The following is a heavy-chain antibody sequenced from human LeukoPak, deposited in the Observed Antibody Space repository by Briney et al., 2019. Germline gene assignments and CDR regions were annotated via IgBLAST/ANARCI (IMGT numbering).Heavy chain of an antibody. CDR1: GFTFSNAW. Sequence: PGGSLRLSCAASGFTFSNAWMSWVRQAPGKGLEWVGRIKSKTDGGTTDYAAPVKGRFTISRDDSKNTLYLQMNSLKTEDTAVYYCVAVYYYDSSRYQPRRYYFDYWRQGTLVTVSP. CDR3: VAVYYYDSSRYQPRRYYFDY. CDR2: IKSKTDGGTT. V-gene: IGHV3-15*01. D-gene: IGHD3-22*01. J-gene: IGHJ4*02.